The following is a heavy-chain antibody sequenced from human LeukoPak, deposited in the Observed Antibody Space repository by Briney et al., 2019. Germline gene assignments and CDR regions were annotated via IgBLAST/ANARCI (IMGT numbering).Heavy chain of an antibody. Sequence: GSLRLSCAASGFTVSSNYMSWVRQPPGKGLEWIGSIYYSGSTYYNPSLKSRVTISVDTSKNQLSLKLSSVTAADTAVYYCARAGIAAAGFDYWGQGTLVTVSS. V-gene: IGHV4-39*07. CDR3: ARAGIAAAGFDY. J-gene: IGHJ4*02. D-gene: IGHD6-13*01. CDR2: IYYSGST. CDR1: GFTVSSNY.